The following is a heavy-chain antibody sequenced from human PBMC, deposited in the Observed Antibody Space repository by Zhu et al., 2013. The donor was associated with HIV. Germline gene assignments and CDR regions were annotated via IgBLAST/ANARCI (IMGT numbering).Heavy chain of an antibody. CDR1: GGTFSSYA. CDR2: IIPIFGTA. CDR3: ARDPNDITYYYDSSGYYPHAFDI. D-gene: IGHD3-22*01. V-gene: IGHV1-69*06. Sequence: QVQLVQSGAEVKKPGSSVKVSCKASGGTFSSYAISWVRQAPGQGLEWMGGIIPIFGTANYAQKFQGRVTITADKSTSTAYMELSSLRSEDTAVYYCARDPNDITYYYDSSGYYPHAFDIWGQGTMVTVSS. J-gene: IGHJ3*02.